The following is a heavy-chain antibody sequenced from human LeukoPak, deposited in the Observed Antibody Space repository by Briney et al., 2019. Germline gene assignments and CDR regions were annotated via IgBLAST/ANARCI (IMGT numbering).Heavy chain of an antibody. CDR2: IYPGDSDT. CDR1: GYSFTSYW. D-gene: IGHD2-15*01. V-gene: IGHV5-51*03. CDR3: ARLSHPYCSGGCCLPDDY. J-gene: IGHJ4*02. Sequence: PGESLKISCKGSGYSFTSYWIGWVRHMPGKGLEWMGIIYPGDSDTRYSPSFQGQVTISADKSISTAYLQWSSLKASDTAMYYCARLSHPYCSGGCCLPDDYWGQGTLVTVSS.